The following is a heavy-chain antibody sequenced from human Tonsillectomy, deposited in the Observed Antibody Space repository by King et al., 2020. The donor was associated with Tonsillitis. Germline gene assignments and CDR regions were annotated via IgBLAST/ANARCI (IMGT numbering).Heavy chain of an antibody. V-gene: IGHV3-15*01. CDR1: GFTFSNAW. CDR2: IKSKTDGGTT. CDR3: TARGWQPYYFDY. D-gene: IGHD2-15*01. Sequence: VQLVESGGGLVKPGGSLRLSCAASGFTFSNAWMSWVRQAPGEGLEWVGRIKSKTDGGTTDYAAPVKGRFTISRDDSKNTLYLQMNSLNTEDTAVYYCTARGWQPYYFDYWGQGTLVTVSS. J-gene: IGHJ4*02.